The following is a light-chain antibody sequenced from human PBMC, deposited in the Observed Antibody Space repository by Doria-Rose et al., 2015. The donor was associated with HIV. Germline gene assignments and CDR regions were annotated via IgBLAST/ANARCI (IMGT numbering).Light chain of an antibody. CDR1: SSDVGDYNY. Sequence: TISCTGTSSDVGDYNYVSWYQQHPGKAPKLMIYEVSERPSGVPDRFSGSKSGNTASLTVSGLQAEDEADYYCSSYAGSNNVVFGGGTKLTVL. V-gene: IGLV2-8*01. CDR3: SSYAGSNNVV. J-gene: IGLJ2*01. CDR2: EVS.